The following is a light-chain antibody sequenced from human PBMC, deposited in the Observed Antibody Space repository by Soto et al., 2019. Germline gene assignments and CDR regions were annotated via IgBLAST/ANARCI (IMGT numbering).Light chain of an antibody. CDR1: SSNIGAGYD. CDR3: QSYDRSLSGYV. CDR2: GNT. Sequence: QSVLTQPPSVSGAPGQRVTISCTGSSSNIGAGYDVHWYQQLPGTAPKLLIYGNTNRPSEVPDRFSGSKSDTSASLAITGLQAEDEADYYCQSYDRSLSGYVFGTGTQLTVL. V-gene: IGLV1-40*01. J-gene: IGLJ1*01.